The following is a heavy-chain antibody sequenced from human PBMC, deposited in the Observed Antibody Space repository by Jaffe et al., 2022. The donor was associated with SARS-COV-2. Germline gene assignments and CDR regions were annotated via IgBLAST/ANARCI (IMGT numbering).Heavy chain of an antibody. D-gene: IGHD5-12*01. Sequence: QVQLQESGPGLVKPSETLSLTCTVSGGSISSYYWSWIRQPPGKGLEWIGYISYSGSTNYNPSLKSRVTISVDTSKNQFSLKLSSVTAADTAVYYCARSPTSQRGYDFYYYYYYMDVWGKGTTVTVSS. J-gene: IGHJ6*03. CDR1: GGSISSYY. V-gene: IGHV4-59*01. CDR3: ARSPTSQRGYDFYYYYYYMDV. CDR2: ISYSGST.